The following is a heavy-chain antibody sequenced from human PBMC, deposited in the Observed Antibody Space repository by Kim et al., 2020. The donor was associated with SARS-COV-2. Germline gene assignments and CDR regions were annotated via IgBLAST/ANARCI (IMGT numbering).Heavy chain of an antibody. Sequence: GGSLRLSCAASGFTFSSYWMSWVRQAPGKGLEWVANIKQDGSEKYYVDSVKGRFTISRDNAKNSLYLQMNSLRAEDTAVYYCARVFLEWLLSGDWFDPWGQGTLVTVSS. CDR1: GFTFSSYW. J-gene: IGHJ5*02. CDR3: ARVFLEWLLSGDWFDP. CDR2: IKQDGSEK. V-gene: IGHV3-7*01. D-gene: IGHD3-3*01.